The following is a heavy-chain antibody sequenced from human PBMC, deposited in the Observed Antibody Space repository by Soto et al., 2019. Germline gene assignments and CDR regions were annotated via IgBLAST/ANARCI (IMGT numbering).Heavy chain of an antibody. Sequence: GGSLRLSCAASGFTFSSYWMHWVRQAPGKGLVWVSRINSDGSSTSYADSVKGRFTISRDNAKNTLYLQMNSLRAEDTAVYYCARAGASEEYSGHHVRFAYWAQRTLVIGSS. CDR3: ARAGASEEYSGHHVRFAY. D-gene: IGHD5-12*01. V-gene: IGHV3-74*01. CDR2: INSDGSST. J-gene: IGHJ4*02. CDR1: GFTFSSYW.